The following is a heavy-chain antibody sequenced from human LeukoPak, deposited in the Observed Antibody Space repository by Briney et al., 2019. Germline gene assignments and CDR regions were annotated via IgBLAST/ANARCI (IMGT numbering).Heavy chain of an antibody. Sequence: GGSLRLSCAASGFTFSSYSMNWVRQAPGKGLEWVSSISSSSSYIYYADSVKDRFTISRDNAKNSLYLQMNSLRAEDTAVYYCARDGSGWLNAFDIWGQGTMVTVSS. CDR2: ISSSSSYI. CDR1: GFTFSSYS. J-gene: IGHJ3*02. V-gene: IGHV3-21*01. D-gene: IGHD6-19*01. CDR3: ARDGSGWLNAFDI.